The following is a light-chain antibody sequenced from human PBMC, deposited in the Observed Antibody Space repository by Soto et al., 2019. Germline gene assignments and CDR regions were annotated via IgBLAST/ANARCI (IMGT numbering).Light chain of an antibody. Sequence: ENVFTQSPGTVSLYPGERATLSCRASQSVSSSYLAWYQQKPGQAPRLLIYRASTRATGVPARFSASGSGTEFTLTISSLQSEDSAVYYCHQYSNWPPWTFGPGTKVDIK. CDR3: HQYSNWPPWT. V-gene: IGKV3-15*01. CDR2: RAS. J-gene: IGKJ1*01. CDR1: QSVSSSY.